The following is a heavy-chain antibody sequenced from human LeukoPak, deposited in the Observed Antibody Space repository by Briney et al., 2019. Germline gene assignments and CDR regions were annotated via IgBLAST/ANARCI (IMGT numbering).Heavy chain of an antibody. Sequence: PGRSLRLSCAASGFTFNSFGMHWVRQAPGKGLDWVSLISYDGTETYYADSVKGRFTISRDNSKNTLYLQMNSLRAEDTAVYYCAKEHGYSSGWYGFDYWGQGTLVTVSS. CDR2: ISYDGTET. V-gene: IGHV3-30*18. CDR3: AKEHGYSSGWYGFDY. CDR1: GFTFNSFG. D-gene: IGHD6-19*01. J-gene: IGHJ4*02.